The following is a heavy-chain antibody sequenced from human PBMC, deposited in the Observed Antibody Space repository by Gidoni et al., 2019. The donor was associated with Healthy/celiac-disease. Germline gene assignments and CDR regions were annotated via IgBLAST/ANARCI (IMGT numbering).Heavy chain of an antibody. CDR3: ARTAAGNGYGYFRS. CDR2: INHSGST. V-gene: IGHV4-34*01. D-gene: IGHD5-18*01. CDR1: GGSFSCYY. J-gene: IGHJ4*02. Sequence: QVQLQLWGAGLLKPSETLSLTCPVCGGSFSCYYWSWIRQPPGKGLEWIGEINHSGSTNYNPSLKSRVTISVDTSKNQFSLKLSSVTAADTAVYYCARTAAGNGYGYFRSWGQGTLVTVSS.